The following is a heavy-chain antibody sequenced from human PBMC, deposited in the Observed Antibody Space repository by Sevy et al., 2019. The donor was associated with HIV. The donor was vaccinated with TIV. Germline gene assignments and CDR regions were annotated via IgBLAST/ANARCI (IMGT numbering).Heavy chain of an antibody. V-gene: IGHV3-15*01. D-gene: IGHD5-12*01. CDR1: GFTFSNTW. Sequence: GGSLRLSCAASGFTFSNTWMSWVRQAPGKGLEWVGRIKGKLDGGTTDYAAPVKGRFSISRDDSRKTLYLQMRKLKSGGTAGYYCITGPGDSGYGEEVLNFYFGGMDVWGQGNTVTVSS. CDR3: ITGPGDSGYGEEVLNFYFGGMDV. J-gene: IGHJ6*02. CDR2: IKGKLDGGTT.